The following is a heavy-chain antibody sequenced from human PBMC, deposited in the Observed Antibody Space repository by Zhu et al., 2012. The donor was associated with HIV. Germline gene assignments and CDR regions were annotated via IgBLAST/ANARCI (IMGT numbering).Heavy chain of an antibody. CDR3: AGGGRLYLAPGAFDI. CDR2: IYYSGST. V-gene: IGHV4-39*07. D-gene: IGHD3-16*02. J-gene: IGHJ3*02. CDR1: GGSISSSSYY. Sequence: QVQLQESGPGLVKPSETLSLTCTVSGGSISSSSYYWGWIRQPPGKGLEWIGSIYYSGSTYYNPSLKSRVTISVDTSKNQFSLKLSSVTAADTAVYYCAGGGRLYLAPGAFDIWGQGTMGHRLF.